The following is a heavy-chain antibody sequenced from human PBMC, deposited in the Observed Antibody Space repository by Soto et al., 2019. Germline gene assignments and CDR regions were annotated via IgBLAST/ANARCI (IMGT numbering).Heavy chain of an antibody. Sequence: GGSLRLSCAASGFTVSSNYMSWVRQAPGKGLEWVSVIYSGGSTYYADSVKGRFTISRDNSKNTLYLQMNSLRAEDTAVYYCARETIAAAGTAGDWGQGTLVTVSS. CDR2: IYSGGST. V-gene: IGHV3-53*01. CDR1: GFTVSSNY. J-gene: IGHJ4*02. CDR3: ARETIAAAGTAGD. D-gene: IGHD6-13*01.